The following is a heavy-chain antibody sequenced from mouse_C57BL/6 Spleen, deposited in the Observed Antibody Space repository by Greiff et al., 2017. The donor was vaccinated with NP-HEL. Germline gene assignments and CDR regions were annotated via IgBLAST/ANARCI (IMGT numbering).Heavy chain of an antibody. V-gene: IGHV1-82*01. CDR2: IYPGDGDT. D-gene: IGHD2-14*01. Sequence: QVQLQQSGPELVKPGASVKISCKASGYAFSSSWMNWVKQRPGKGLEWIGRIYPGDGDTNYNGKFKGKATLTADKSSSTAYMQLSSLTSEDSAVYFCARLGVLYYFDYWGQGTTLTVSS. J-gene: IGHJ2*01. CDR3: ARLGVLYYFDY. CDR1: GYAFSSSW.